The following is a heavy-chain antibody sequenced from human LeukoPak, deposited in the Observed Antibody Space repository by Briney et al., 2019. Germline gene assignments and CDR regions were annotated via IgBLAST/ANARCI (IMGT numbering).Heavy chain of an antibody. CDR3: AREGDYYGSGSFSYYMDV. V-gene: IGHV4-4*07. Sequence: SETLSPTCTVSGGSPSSYYWSWIRQPAGKGLEWIGRIYTSGSTNYNPSLKSRVTISVDTSKNQFSLQLSSVTAADTAVYYCAREGDYYGSGSFSYYMDVWGKGTTVTVSS. J-gene: IGHJ6*03. D-gene: IGHD3-10*01. CDR2: IYTSGST. CDR1: GGSPSSYY.